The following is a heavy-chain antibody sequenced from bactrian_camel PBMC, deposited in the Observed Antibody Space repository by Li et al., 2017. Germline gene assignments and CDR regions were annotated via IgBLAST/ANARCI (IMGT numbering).Heavy chain of an antibody. CDR1: GYTYNSNC. CDR3: AEGRGSRGGHCYSLNY. Sequence: HVQLVESGGGSVQAGGSLKLSCVASGYTYNSNCMAWFRQSPGKKREHVATIYSIDQGRQYAASVKGRFTISQDSARNTVYLQMNNLQPEDTATHYCAEGRGSRGGHCYSLNYWGQGTQVTVS. V-gene: IGHV3S1*01. CDR2: IYSIDQGR. J-gene: IGHJ4*01. D-gene: IGHD6*01.